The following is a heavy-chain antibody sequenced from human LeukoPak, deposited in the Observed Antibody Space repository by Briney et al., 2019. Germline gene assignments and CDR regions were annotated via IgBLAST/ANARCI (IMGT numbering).Heavy chain of an antibody. J-gene: IGHJ3*01. CDR2: ISSSGSTI. CDR1: GFTFSSYE. V-gene: IGHV3-48*03. D-gene: IGHD3-22*01. Sequence: GGSLRLSCAASGFTFSSYEMNWVRQAPGKGLEWVSYISSSGSTIYYADSVKGRFTISRDNAKNSLYLQMNSLRAEDTAVYYCARGGYYYDSSGYYAKAFDVWGQGTMVTVSS. CDR3: ARGGYYYDSSGYYAKAFDV.